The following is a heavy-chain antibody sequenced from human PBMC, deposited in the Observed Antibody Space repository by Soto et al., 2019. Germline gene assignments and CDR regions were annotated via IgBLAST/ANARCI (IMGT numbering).Heavy chain of an antibody. CDR1: GGSVSSGSYY. D-gene: IGHD1-26*01. V-gene: IGHV4-61*01. J-gene: IGHJ4*02. CDR3: ARAIGSYGFDY. Sequence: PSETLSLTCTVSGGSVSSGSYYWSWIRQPPGKGLEWIGYIYYSGSTNYNPSLKSRVTISVDTSKNQFSLKLSSVTAADTAVYYCARAIGSYGFDYWGQGTLVTVSS. CDR2: IYYSGST.